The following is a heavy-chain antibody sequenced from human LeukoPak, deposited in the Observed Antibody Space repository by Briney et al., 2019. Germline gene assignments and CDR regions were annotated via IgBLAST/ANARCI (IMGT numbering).Heavy chain of an antibody. J-gene: IGHJ1*01. CDR3: AREAAAGAEYFQH. D-gene: IGHD6-13*01. CDR2: IYHSGTT. Sequence: SETLSLTCAVSGGSISSSNWWSWVRQPPGKGLGWIGEIYHSGTTNYNPSLKSRVTISVDKSKNQFSLKLSSVTAADTAVYYCAREAAAGAEYFQHWGQGTLVTVSS. V-gene: IGHV4-4*02. CDR1: GGSISSSNW.